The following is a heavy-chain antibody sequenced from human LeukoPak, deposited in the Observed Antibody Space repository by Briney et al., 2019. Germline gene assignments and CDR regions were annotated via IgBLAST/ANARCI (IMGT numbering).Heavy chain of an antibody. V-gene: IGHV3-11*04. CDR2: ISSSGSTI. Sequence: PGGSLRLSCAASGSTFSDYYMSWIRQAPGKGLEWVSYISSSGSTIYYADSVKGRFTISRDNAKNSLSLQMNSLRDEDTAVYYCARAGYSSSWYVYWGQGTLVTVSS. J-gene: IGHJ4*02. CDR3: ARAGYSSSWYVY. D-gene: IGHD6-13*01. CDR1: GSTFSDYY.